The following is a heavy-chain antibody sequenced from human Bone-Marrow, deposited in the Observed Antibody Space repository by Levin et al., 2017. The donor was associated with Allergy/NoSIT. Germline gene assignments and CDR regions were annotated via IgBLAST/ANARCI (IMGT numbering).Heavy chain of an antibody. D-gene: IGHD3-9*01. V-gene: IGHV3-23*01. J-gene: IGHJ5*02. Sequence: PGGSLRLSCGASGFIFSTYAMTWVRQAPGKGPEWVSSISDSGGTIYYADSVKGRFTISRDNSKNTLYLQMRSLRGEDTAVYYCAKEPVMTGDPNWVDPWGQGTLVTVSS. CDR3: AKEPVMTGDPNWVDP. CDR2: ISDSGGTI. CDR1: GFIFSTYA.